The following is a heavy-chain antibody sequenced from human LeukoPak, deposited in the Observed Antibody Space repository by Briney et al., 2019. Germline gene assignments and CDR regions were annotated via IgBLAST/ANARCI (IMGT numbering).Heavy chain of an antibody. CDR2: IYYSGST. D-gene: IGHD4-23*01. J-gene: IGHJ4*02. V-gene: IGHV4-39*07. CDR3: ARGEVGGGNSYFDY. CDR1: GGSISSSSYY. Sequence: SETLSLTCTVSGGSISSSSYYWGWIRQPPGKGLEWIGSIYYSGSTYYNPSLKSRVTISVDKSKNQFSLKLSSVTAADTAVYYCARGEVGGGNSYFDYWGQGTLVTVSS.